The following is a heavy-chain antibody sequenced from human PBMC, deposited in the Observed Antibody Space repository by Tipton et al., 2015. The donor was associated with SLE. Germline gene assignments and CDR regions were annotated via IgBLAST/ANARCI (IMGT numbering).Heavy chain of an antibody. V-gene: IGHV3-23*01. CDR3: AKITPPEDY. D-gene: IGHD3-16*01. CDR1: GFTFSNYG. J-gene: IGHJ4*02. CDR2: ISANGGAI. Sequence: SLRLSCAASGFTFSNYGMNWVRQAPGKGLEWVSSISANGGAIYYADSVKGRFTISRDNAKNTLYLQMSSLKAEDTAVYYCAKITPPEDYWGQGILVTVSS.